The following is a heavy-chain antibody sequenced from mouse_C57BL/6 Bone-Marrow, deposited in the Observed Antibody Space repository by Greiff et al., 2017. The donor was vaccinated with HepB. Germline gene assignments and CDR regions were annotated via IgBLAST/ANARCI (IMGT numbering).Heavy chain of an antibody. Sequence: QVQLKQSGAELVKPGASVKMSCKASGYTFTTYPIEWMKQNHGKSLEWLGNFHPYNDDTKYNEKFKGKATLTVEKSSSTVYLELRRLTSDDSAVYYCARGDYYGSSNNYYAMDDWGQGTSVTVSS. V-gene: IGHV1-47*01. D-gene: IGHD1-1*01. J-gene: IGHJ4*01. CDR2: FHPYNDDT. CDR3: ARGDYYGSSNNYYAMDD. CDR1: GYTFTTYP.